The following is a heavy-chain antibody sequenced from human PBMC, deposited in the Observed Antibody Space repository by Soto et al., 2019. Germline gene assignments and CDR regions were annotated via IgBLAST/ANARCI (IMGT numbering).Heavy chain of an antibody. V-gene: IGHV1-69*01. Sequence: QVQLVQSGAEVKKPGSSVKVSCKASGGTFSSYAISWVRQAPGQGLEWMGGIIPIVGTANYAQKFQARVRRTADEYTRKAYTLLSSLRSEDTAVYLCARVLWYLAQLAYWGQGTLVTVCS. CDR1: GGTFSSYA. CDR3: ARVLWYLAQLAY. CDR2: IIPIVGTA. D-gene: IGHD2-15*01. J-gene: IGHJ4*02.